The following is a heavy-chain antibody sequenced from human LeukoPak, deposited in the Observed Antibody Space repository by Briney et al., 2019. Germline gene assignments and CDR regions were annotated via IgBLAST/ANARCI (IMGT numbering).Heavy chain of an antibody. Sequence: GESLKISCKGSGYSFTSYWIGWVRQMPGKGLEWMGIIYPGDSDTRYSPSFQGQVTISADKFISTAYLQWSSLKASDTAMYYCARGLVVVTAMGFDAFDIWGQGTMVTVSS. D-gene: IGHD2-21*02. J-gene: IGHJ3*02. CDR1: GYSFTSYW. V-gene: IGHV5-51*01. CDR3: ARGLVVVTAMGFDAFDI. CDR2: IYPGDSDT.